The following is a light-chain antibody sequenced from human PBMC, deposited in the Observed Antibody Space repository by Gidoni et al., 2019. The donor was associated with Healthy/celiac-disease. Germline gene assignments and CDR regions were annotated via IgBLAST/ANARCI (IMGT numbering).Light chain of an antibody. Sequence: EIVLTQSPGTLSLSPGERATLSCRASQSVSSSYLAWYQQKPGQAPRLLIYGASSRATGIPDRFSGSGSATDFTLTIIRLEPEDFAVYYCQQYGSSPPVTFGQGTRLEIK. CDR2: GAS. J-gene: IGKJ5*01. CDR1: QSVSSSY. CDR3: QQYGSSPPVT. V-gene: IGKV3-20*01.